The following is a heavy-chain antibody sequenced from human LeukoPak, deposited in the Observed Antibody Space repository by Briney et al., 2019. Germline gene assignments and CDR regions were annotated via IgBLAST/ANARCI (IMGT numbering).Heavy chain of an antibody. J-gene: IGHJ4*02. V-gene: IGHV3-7*01. CDR3: ARRWFFDY. Sequence: PGGSLRLSCAASGFTFSSYWMTWVRQAPGKGLEWVANIKQDGSEKYYVDSEKGRFTISRDNSKNTLYLQMNSLRSEDTAVYYCARRWFFDYWGQGTLVTVSS. CDR2: IKQDGSEK. CDR1: GFTFSSYW. D-gene: IGHD3-9*01.